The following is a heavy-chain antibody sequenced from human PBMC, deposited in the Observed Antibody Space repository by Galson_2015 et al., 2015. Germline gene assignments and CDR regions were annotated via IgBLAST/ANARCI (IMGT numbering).Heavy chain of an antibody. CDR2: ISYDGSNK. CDR3: TTDPPHYDILTGYYLYYMDV. V-gene: IGHV3-30-3*01. Sequence: SLRLSCAASGFTFSSYAMHWVRQAPGKGLEWVAVISYDGSNKYYADSVKGRFTISRDNSKNTLYLQMNSLRAEDTAVYYCTTDPPHYDILTGYYLYYMDVWGKGTTVTVSS. D-gene: IGHD3-9*01. CDR1: GFTFSSYA. J-gene: IGHJ6*03.